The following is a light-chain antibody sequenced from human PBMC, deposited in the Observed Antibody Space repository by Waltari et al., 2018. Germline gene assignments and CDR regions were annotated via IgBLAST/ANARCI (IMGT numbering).Light chain of an antibody. V-gene: IGKV1-39*01. CDR1: QSISSY. J-gene: IGKJ4*01. Sequence: DIQMTQSPSSLSASVGDRVTITCRASQSISSYLNWYQQKPGKAPKLLIYAASSLQSGVPSRFSGSGSGTDFTLTISSLQPEDFATYYCQQANGFPLTFGGGTKVEIK. CDR3: QQANGFPLT. CDR2: AAS.